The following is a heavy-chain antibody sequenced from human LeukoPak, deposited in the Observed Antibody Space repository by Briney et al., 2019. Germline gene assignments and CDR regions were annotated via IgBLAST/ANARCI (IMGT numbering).Heavy chain of an antibody. CDR1: GFTFSSYS. V-gene: IGHV3-21*01. J-gene: IGHJ4*02. Sequence: GGSLRLSCAASGFTFSSYSMNWVRQAPGKGLEWVSSISSSSSYIYYADSVKGRFTISRDNAKNSLYLQMNSLRAEDTAVYYCARDRVVGAQDFDYRGQGTLVTVSS. D-gene: IGHD1-26*01. CDR2: ISSSSSYI. CDR3: ARDRVVGAQDFDY.